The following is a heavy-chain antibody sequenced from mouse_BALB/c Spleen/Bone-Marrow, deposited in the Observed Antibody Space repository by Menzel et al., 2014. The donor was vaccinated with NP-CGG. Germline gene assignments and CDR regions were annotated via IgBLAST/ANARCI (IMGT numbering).Heavy chain of an antibody. V-gene: IGHV2-9*02. CDR1: GFSLTSYG. CDR3: AGTGPFAY. Sequence: QVQLKESGPGLVAPSQGLSITCTVSGFSLTSYGVHWVRQPPGKGLEWLGVIWAGGSTNYNSALMSRLSISKDNSKSQVFLKMNRLQTDDTAMHYCAGTGPFAYWGQGTLVTVSA. D-gene: IGHD3-1*01. J-gene: IGHJ3*01. CDR2: IWAGGST.